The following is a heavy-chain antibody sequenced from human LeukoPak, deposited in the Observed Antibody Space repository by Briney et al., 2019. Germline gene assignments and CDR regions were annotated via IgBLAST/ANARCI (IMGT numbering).Heavy chain of an antibody. J-gene: IGHJ4*02. D-gene: IGHD6-19*01. Sequence: SETLSLTCAVYGGPFRGYYWSWIRQPPGKGLEWVGEINHRGNPNYNPSLKSRDTISVDPSKNQFSLKLSSVTAADTAVYYCARGRYSSGWSISYYFDYWGQGNLVTVSS. CDR2: INHRGNP. CDR1: GGPFRGYY. CDR3: ARGRYSSGWSISYYFDY. V-gene: IGHV4-34*01.